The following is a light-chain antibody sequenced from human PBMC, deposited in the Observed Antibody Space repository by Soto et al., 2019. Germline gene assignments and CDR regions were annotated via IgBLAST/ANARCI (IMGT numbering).Light chain of an antibody. V-gene: IGKV1-39*01. CDR3: QQSYSTPWT. CDR1: QSISSY. Sequence: DIQMTQSPSSLSASVGDRVTITCRASQSISSYLNWYQQKPGKAPKLLIYAASSLQSGVPSRFXXXXXXXXXXXXXXXXQPEDFATYYCQQSYSTPWTFGQGTKVEIK. J-gene: IGKJ1*01. CDR2: AAS.